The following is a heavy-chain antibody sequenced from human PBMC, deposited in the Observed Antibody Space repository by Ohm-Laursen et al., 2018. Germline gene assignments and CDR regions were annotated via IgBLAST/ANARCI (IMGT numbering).Heavy chain of an antibody. D-gene: IGHD6-19*01. CDR3: ARGQGGWTE. CDR1: GYTFIVYY. V-gene: IGHV1-8*02. J-gene: IGHJ4*02. CDR2: MNPNSGNT. Sequence: ASVKVSCKASGYTFIVYYIYWMRQATGQGLEWMGWMNPNSGNTGYAQKFQGRVTMTRSTSISTAYMELSSLRSEDTAVYYCARGQGGWTEWGQGTLVTASS.